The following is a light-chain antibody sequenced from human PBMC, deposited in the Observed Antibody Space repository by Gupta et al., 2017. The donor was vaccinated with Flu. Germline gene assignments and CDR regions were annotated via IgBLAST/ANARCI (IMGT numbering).Light chain of an antibody. CDR2: DVT. Sequence: QSALTQPASVSGSPGQPITISRTGTSSDIGDYSSVSWYQQQPGKVPTLVIYDVTYRPSGVSDRFSGSKSGNTASLTISGLQAEDEADYFCSSNTSSSTLLFGGGTKLTVL. CDR3: SSNTSSSTLL. CDR1: SSDIGDYSS. J-gene: IGLJ2*01. V-gene: IGLV2-14*01.